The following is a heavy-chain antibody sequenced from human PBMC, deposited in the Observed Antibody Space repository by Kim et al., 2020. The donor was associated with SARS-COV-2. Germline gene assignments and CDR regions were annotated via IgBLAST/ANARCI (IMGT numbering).Heavy chain of an antibody. D-gene: IGHD6-13*01. CDR1: GYTFTSYY. CDR3: GLSSWYKLGFDP. CDR2: INPSGSST. Sequence: ASVKVSCKASGYTFTSYYMHWVRQAPGQGLEWMGIINPSGSSTSYAQKFQGRVTMTRDTSTSTVYTELSSLRSEDTAVYYCGLSSWYKLGFDPWGQGTLVTVSS. J-gene: IGHJ5*02. V-gene: IGHV1-46*01.